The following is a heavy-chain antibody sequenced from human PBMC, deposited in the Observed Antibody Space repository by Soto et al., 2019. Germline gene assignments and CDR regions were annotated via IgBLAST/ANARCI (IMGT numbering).Heavy chain of an antibody. CDR1: GGSISSYY. D-gene: IGHD3-9*01. V-gene: IGHV4-59*01. J-gene: IGHJ4*02. CDR2: IYYSGST. CDR3: ARDSTRGVLRYFDWLPTPDY. Sequence: SETLSLTCTVSGGSISSYYWSWIRQPPGKGLEWIGYIYYSGSTNYNPSLKSRVTISVDTSKNQFSLKLSSVTAADTAVYYCARDSTRGVLRYFDWLPTPDYWGQGTLVTVS.